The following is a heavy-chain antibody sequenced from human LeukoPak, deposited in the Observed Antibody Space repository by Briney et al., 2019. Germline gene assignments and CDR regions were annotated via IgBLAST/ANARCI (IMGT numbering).Heavy chain of an antibody. CDR1: GGYISSYY. D-gene: IGHD2-8*01. V-gene: IGHV4-59*08. CDR2: MYYSGRT. J-gene: IGHJ4*02. CDR3: ARGVRVYVIYFFDY. Sequence: PSETLSLTCTVSGGYISSYYWSWIRQPPGKGLEWIGYMYYSGRTNYNPSLKSRVTISVDTSKDHFSLKLSSVTAADTAVYYCARGVRVYVIYFFDYGGKGPLVTVS.